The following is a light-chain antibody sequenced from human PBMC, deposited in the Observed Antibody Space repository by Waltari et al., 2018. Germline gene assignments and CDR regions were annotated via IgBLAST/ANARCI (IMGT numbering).Light chain of an antibody. J-gene: IGLJ1*01. Sequence: SYVVTQPPSVSVAPGETATITCGGDNIGTYSVHWYQQKAGQAPVLGIFYDRDRPSGIPDRFSGSSSGNTATLTLSRVEAGEEARYYCHVWHPHVDPGVFGTGTEVTVL. V-gene: IGLV3-21*04. CDR1: NIGTYS. CDR2: YDR. CDR3: HVWHPHVDPGV.